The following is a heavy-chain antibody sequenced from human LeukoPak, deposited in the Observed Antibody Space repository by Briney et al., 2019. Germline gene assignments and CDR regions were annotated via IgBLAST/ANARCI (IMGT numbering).Heavy chain of an antibody. Sequence: PGGSLRLSCAASGFTFSSYAMHWVRQAPGKGLEWVAVISYDGSNKYYADSVKGRFTISRDNSKNTLYLQMNSLRAEDTAVYYCARDLRSLSGYDSTFWGQGTLVTVSS. J-gene: IGHJ4*02. CDR1: GFTFSSYA. CDR2: ISYDGSNK. V-gene: IGHV3-30-3*01. CDR3: ARDLRSLSGYDSTF. D-gene: IGHD5-12*01.